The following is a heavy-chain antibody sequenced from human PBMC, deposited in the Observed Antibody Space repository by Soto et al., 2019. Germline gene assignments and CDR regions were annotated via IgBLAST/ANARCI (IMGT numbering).Heavy chain of an antibody. V-gene: IGHV1-3*04. D-gene: IGHD3-22*01. CDR1: GYSFTSHF. Sequence: QVQLVQSGAEVKKPGASMKVSCRTSGYSFTSHFIHWVRQAPGQRLEWMGWINTGNGNTRYSENLEGRVTITRATSASTVYMELSSLRSEDTAVYYCARDPYYYYDTSGYYSYWGQGTLVTVSS. J-gene: IGHJ4*02. CDR3: ARDPYYYYDTSGYYSY. CDR2: INTGNGNT.